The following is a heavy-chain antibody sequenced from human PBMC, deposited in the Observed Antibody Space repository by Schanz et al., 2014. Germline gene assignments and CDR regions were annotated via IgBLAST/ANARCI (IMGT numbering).Heavy chain of an antibody. CDR1: GFTFTSYS. CDR2: IRYDGSSK. CDR3: ARVGRDYISSSVLDSLHY. Sequence: QVQLVQSGGGVVQPGGSLRLSCAASGFTFTSYSMHWVRQAPGRGLEWVAFIRYDGSSKYYADSVRGRFTISRDDSKNTLYLQMNSLRPEDTAMYFCARVGRDYISSSVLDSLHYWGQGSLVTVS. V-gene: IGHV3-30*02. J-gene: IGHJ4*02. D-gene: IGHD6-6*01.